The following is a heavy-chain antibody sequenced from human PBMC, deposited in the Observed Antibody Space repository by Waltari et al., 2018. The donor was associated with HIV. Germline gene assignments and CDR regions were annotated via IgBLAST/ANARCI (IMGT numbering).Heavy chain of an antibody. Sequence: QVQLQESGPGLLKPSETLSLTCTVSGDSINTYFWAWVRQPPGKGLEWIGYIYSTGSTSYNPSLKSRLTISVDPSRNQFSLKLSSVTAADTAIYYCARYGSGHRHFGYWGQGILVTVSS. V-gene: IGHV4-59*01. CDR3: ARYGSGHRHFGY. D-gene: IGHD3-10*01. CDR1: GDSINTYF. CDR2: IYSTGST. J-gene: IGHJ4*02.